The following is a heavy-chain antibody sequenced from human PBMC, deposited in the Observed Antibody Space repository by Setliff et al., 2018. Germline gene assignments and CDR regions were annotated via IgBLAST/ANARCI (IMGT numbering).Heavy chain of an antibody. CDR1: GFTFGHYN. CDR3: ASYYYGSGSSYIPPHFDY. J-gene: IGHJ4*02. CDR2: ISDTTNFI. V-gene: IGHV3-21*01. Sequence: PVGSLRLSCTASGFTFGHYNMNWVRQAPGKGLEWVSSISDTTNFIYYADSVKGSFTISRDTAKNSLYLQMNSLRAEDSAVYYCASYYYGSGSSYIPPHFDYWGLGTLVTVSS. D-gene: IGHD3-10*01.